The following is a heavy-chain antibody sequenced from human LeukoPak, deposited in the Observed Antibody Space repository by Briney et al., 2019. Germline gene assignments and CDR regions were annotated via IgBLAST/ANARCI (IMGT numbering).Heavy chain of an antibody. CDR1: EFTFSTYA. CDR2: ISSSGGST. D-gene: IGHD6-13*01. J-gene: IGHJ4*02. Sequence: PGGSLRLSCAASEFTFSTYAMSWVRQAPGKGLEWVSTISSSGGSTYYADSVKGRFTISRDNSKNTVYLQMNSLRAEDTAVYYCAKNDDSSWYQDYWGQGTLVTVSS. CDR3: AKNDDSSWYQDY. V-gene: IGHV3-23*01.